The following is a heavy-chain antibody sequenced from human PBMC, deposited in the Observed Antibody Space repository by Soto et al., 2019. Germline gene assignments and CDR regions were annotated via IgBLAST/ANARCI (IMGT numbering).Heavy chain of an antibody. D-gene: IGHD4-4*01. CDR1: GYTFTSFG. CDR3: AKDGYGNNDGDALHI. J-gene: IGHJ3*02. V-gene: IGHV1-18*04. CDR2: ISTYNGKA. Sequence: QGQLVQSGAEVKKPGASVKVSCKASGYTFTSFGITWVRQAPGQGLEWMGWISTYNGKANYAEKLQGRVTVTRDTSTNTAYMELRSLRSDDTAVDYCAKDGYGNNDGDALHIWGQGTMVTVSS.